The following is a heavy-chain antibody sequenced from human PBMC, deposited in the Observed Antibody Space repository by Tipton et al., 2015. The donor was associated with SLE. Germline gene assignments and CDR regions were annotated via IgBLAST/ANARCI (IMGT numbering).Heavy chain of an antibody. Sequence: TLSLTCTVSGASLSSGRYYWTWIRQHPEKGLEWIGYIYYAGATYYNPSLKSRVTISVDTSKKQFSLKLTSVTAADTAVYYCARRAARSLYYFDDWGQGTLVTVSS. CDR1: GASLSSGRYY. CDR3: ARRAARSLYYFDD. D-gene: IGHD6-6*01. V-gene: IGHV4-31*03. CDR2: IYYAGAT. J-gene: IGHJ4*02.